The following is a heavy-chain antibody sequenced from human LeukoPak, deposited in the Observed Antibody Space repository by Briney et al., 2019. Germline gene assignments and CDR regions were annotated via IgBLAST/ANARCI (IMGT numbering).Heavy chain of an antibody. CDR2: MNPNSGNT. CDR1: GYTFTSYD. CDR3: ARGCGLLWFGELLRDYYYYYMDV. Sequence: ASVKVSCKASGYTFTSYDINWVRQATGQGLEWMGWMNPNSGNTGYAQKFQGRVTMTRNTSISTAYMELSSLRSEDTAVYYCARGCGLLWFGELLRDYYYYYMDVWGKGTTVTISS. D-gene: IGHD3-10*01. J-gene: IGHJ6*03. V-gene: IGHV1-8*01.